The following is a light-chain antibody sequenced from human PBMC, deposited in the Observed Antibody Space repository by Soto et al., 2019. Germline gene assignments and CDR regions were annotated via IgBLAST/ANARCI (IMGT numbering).Light chain of an antibody. V-gene: IGKV3-15*01. J-gene: IGKJ4*01. CDR2: GAS. CDR1: QSFSSN. CDR3: QQYIRWPLT. Sequence: EIVMTQSPATLSVSPGERATLSCRASQSFSSNLAWYQQKPGQAPSLLIYGASTRATGTPARFSGSGSGTEFTLTISSLQSEDFAVYYCQQYIRWPLTFGGGTNVDIK.